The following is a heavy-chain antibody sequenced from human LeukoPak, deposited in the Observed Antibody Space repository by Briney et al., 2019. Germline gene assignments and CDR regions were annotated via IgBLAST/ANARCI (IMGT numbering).Heavy chain of an antibody. J-gene: IGHJ4*02. D-gene: IGHD6-6*01. CDR1: GFTFSSYE. CDR3: AKSGTKYTSSNFDS. CDR2: ISSSGSTI. Sequence: GGSLRLSCAASGFTFSSYEMNWVRQAPGKGLEWVSYISSSGSTIYYADSVKGRFTISRDNSKNTLYLQMSSLRAEDTAVYYCAKSGTKYTSSNFDSWGQGTLVTVSS. V-gene: IGHV3-48*03.